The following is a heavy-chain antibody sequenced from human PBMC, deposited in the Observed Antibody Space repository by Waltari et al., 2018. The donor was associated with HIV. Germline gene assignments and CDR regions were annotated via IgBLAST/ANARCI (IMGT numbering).Heavy chain of an antibody. D-gene: IGHD3-9*01. CDR1: GFTFTNYS. Sequence: QVQLVESGGGVVQPGGSLRLSCAASGFTFTNYSMHWVRQAPGKGRGGVIVVGCDGSNKYYSDAVKCRLTISRDNSKNTLYLQRNSLRADDTAVYYCARDPSPPILYDILTGYYFDYWGQGTLVTVSS. J-gene: IGHJ4*02. CDR3: ARDPSPPILYDILTGYYFDY. V-gene: IGHV3-30*02. CDR2: VGCDGSNK.